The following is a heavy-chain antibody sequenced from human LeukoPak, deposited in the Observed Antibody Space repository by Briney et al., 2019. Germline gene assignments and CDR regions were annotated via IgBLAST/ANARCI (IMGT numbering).Heavy chain of an antibody. D-gene: IGHD6-19*01. CDR2: ISGSGGST. CDR1: GFTFSSYA. Sequence: HPGGSLRLSCAASGFTFSSYAMSWVRQAPGKGLEWVSAISGSGGSTYYADSVKGRFTISRDNSKNTLYLQMNSLRAEDTAVYYCAKDRAGIHGMDVWGQGTTVTVSS. J-gene: IGHJ6*02. V-gene: IGHV3-23*01. CDR3: AKDRAGIHGMDV.